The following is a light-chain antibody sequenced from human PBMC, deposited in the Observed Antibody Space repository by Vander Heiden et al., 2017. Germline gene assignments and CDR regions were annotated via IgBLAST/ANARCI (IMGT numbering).Light chain of an antibody. CDR2: EVS. CDR1: SSDVGGYNF. V-gene: IGLV2-14*01. Sequence: QSALTSHASVSVSPVQSITISCTGTSSDVGGYNFVSWSQQHPGKAPKLIIYEVSNRPSGVSNRFSGSKSGNTASLTISGLQAEDEADYYCSSYTTSSTVVFGGGTKLTVL. J-gene: IGLJ3*02. CDR3: SSYTTSSTVV.